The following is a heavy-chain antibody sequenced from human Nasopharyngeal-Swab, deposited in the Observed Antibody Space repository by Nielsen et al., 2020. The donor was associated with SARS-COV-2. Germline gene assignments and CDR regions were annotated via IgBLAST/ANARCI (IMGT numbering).Heavy chain of an antibody. CDR1: GGSISSYY. Sequence: GSLRLSCTVSGGSISSYYWSWIRQPPGKGLEWIGYIYYSGSTNYNPSLKSRVTISLDTSKNQFSLKLSSVTATDTAVYYCARRRRSPFDYWGQGALVTVSS. D-gene: IGHD1-26*01. V-gene: IGHV4-59*08. CDR3: ARRRRSPFDY. J-gene: IGHJ4*02. CDR2: IYYSGST.